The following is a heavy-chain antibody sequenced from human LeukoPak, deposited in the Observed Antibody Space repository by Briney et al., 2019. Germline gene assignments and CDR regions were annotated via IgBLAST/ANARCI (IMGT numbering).Heavy chain of an antibody. CDR1: GGSFSGYY. V-gene: IGHV4-34*01. CDR2: INHSGST. D-gene: IGHD3-10*01. CDR3: GRGGGGYGSGSYYKPPYYYYMDV. Sequence: SETLSLTCAVYGGSFSGYYWSWIRQPPGKGLEWIGEINHSGSTNYNPSLKSRVTISVDTSKNQFSLKLSSVTAADTAVYYWGRGGGGYGSGSYYKPPYYYYMDVWGKGTTVTVSS. J-gene: IGHJ6*03.